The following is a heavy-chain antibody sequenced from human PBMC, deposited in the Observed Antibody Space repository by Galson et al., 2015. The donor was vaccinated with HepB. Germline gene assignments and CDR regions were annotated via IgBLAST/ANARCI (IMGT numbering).Heavy chain of an antibody. D-gene: IGHD4-17*01. J-gene: IGHJ4*02. V-gene: IGHV1-46*01. CDR3: AASGDYWLRDDY. CDR1: GYTFTSYY. Sequence: SVKVSCKASGYTFTSYYMHWVRQAPGQGLEWMGIINPSGGNTNYAQKFQERVTITRDMSTSTAYMELSSLRSEDTAVYYCAASGDYWLRDDYWGQGTLVTVSS. CDR2: INPSGGNT.